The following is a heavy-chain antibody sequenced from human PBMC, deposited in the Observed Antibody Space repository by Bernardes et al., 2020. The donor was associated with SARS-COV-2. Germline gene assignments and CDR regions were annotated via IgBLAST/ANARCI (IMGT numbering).Heavy chain of an antibody. CDR3: ARSAVRGDLYYYYGMDV. Sequence: GGSLRLSCAASGFTFSSYSMNWVRQAPGKGLEWVSSISSSSSYIYYADSVKGRFTISRDNAKNSLYLQMNSLRAEDTAVYYCARSAVRGDLYYYYGMDVWGQGTTVTVSS. D-gene: IGHD3-10*01. J-gene: IGHJ6*02. CDR2: ISSSSSYI. V-gene: IGHV3-21*01. CDR1: GFTFSSYS.